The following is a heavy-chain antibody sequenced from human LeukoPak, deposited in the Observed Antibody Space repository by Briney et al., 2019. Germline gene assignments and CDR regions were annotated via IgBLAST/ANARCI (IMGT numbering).Heavy chain of an antibody. V-gene: IGHV3-23*01. J-gene: IGHJ4*02. D-gene: IGHD6-19*01. CDR3: AEDKEGYSSGWSLDY. CDR2: ISGSGGST. CDR1: GFIFSSYA. Sequence: GGSLRLSCVASGFIFSSYAMSWVRQAPGKGLEWVSAISGSGGSTYYADSVKGRFTISRDNSKNTLYLQMNSVRAEDTAVYYCAEDKEGYSSGWSLDYWGQGTLVTVSS.